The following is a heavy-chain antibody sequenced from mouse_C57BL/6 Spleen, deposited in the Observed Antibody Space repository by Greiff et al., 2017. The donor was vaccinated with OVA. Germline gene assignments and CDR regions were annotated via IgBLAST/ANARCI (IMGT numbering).Heavy chain of an antibody. CDR1: GYTFTSYW. CDR3: ARCYYVSSYVEGFDY. V-gene: IGHV1-55*01. J-gene: IGHJ2*01. D-gene: IGHD1-1*01. CDR2: IYPGSGST. Sequence: QVQLQQPGAELVKPGASVKMSCKASGYTFTSYWITWVKQRPGQGLEWIGDIYPGSGSTNYNEKFKSKATLTVDTSSSPAYMQLSSLTSEDSAVYDCARCYYVSSYVEGFDYWGQGTTLTVSS.